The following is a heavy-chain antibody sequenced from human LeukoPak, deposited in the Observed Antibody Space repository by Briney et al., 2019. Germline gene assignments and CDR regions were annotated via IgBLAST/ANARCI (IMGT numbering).Heavy chain of an antibody. Sequence: SETLSLTCTVSGGSISSYYWIWIRQPPGKGLDGIGYIYYSGSTNYNPSLKSRVHISVDTQKKEFSLTLSSVTAADRAVYYCARKGYSYDLFDYWGQGTLVTVSS. V-gene: IGHV4-59*01. D-gene: IGHD5-18*01. J-gene: IGHJ4*02. CDR1: GGSISSYY. CDR2: IYYSGST. CDR3: ARKGYSYDLFDY.